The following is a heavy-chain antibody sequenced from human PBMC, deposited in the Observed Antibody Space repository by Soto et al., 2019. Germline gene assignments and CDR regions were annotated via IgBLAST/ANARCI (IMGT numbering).Heavy chain of an antibody. CDR2: IYYSGST. J-gene: IGHJ3*02. V-gene: IGHV4-59*01. CDR1: GGSISSYY. D-gene: IGHD3-10*01. Sequence: TSETLALTCTVSGGSISSYYWSWIRQPPGKGLEWIGYIYYSGSTNYNPSLKSRVTISVDTSKNQFSLKLSSVTAADTAVYYCERDIGWFGEYNAFDIWGQWTMVTVSS. CDR3: ERDIGWFGEYNAFDI.